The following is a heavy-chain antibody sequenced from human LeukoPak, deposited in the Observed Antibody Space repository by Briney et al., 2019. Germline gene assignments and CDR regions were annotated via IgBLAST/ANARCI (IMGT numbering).Heavy chain of an antibody. CDR1: EGTFSSYA. CDR3: ASEAADFDY. D-gene: IGHD2-15*01. V-gene: IGHV1-69*13. J-gene: IGHJ4*02. Sequence: ASVKVSCKASEGTFSSYAISWVRQAPGQGLEWMGGIIPIFGTANYAQKFQGRITITADESTSTAYMELSSLRSEDTAVYYCASEAADFDYWGQGTLVTVSS. CDR2: IIPIFGTA.